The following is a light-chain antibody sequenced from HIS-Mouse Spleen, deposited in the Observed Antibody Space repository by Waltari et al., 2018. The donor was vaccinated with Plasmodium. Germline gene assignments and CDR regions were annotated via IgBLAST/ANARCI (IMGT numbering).Light chain of an antibody. CDR1: SSDAGSYNL. J-gene: IGLJ2*01. CDR3: CSYAGSSTFVV. Sequence: QSALTQPAPVSGSPGQSITLPCTGTSSDAGSYNLISCYQQHPGKAPKLMIYEGSKRPSGVSNRFSGSKSGNTASLTISGLQAEDEADYYCCSYAGSSTFVVFGGGTKLTVL. V-gene: IGLV2-23*01. CDR2: EGS.